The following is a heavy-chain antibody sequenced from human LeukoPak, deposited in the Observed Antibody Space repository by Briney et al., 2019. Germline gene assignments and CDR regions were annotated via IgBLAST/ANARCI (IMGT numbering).Heavy chain of an antibody. CDR3: ARGGDSPSYFDY. CDR2: TYYRSKWYN. D-gene: IGHD3-22*01. CDR1: GDSVSSNSAA. Sequence: SQTLSLTCAISGDSVSSNSAAWDWTRQSPSSGLEWLGRTYYRSKWYNDYAVCVKSRITVNPDTSKNQFSLQLNSVTPEDTAVYYCARGGDSPSYFDYWGQGTLVTVSS. J-gene: IGHJ4*02. V-gene: IGHV6-1*01.